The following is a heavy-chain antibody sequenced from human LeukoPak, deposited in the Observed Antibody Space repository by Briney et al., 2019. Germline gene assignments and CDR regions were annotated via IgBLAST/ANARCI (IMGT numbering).Heavy chain of an antibody. CDR3: ARDPLGGLFDY. V-gene: IGHV3-33*01. CDR2: IWYDGSNK. CDR1: GFTFSSYG. D-gene: IGHD7-27*01. J-gene: IGHJ4*02. Sequence: GGSLRLSCAASGFTFSSYGMHWVRQAPGKGLEWVAVIWYDGSNKYYADSVKGRFTISRDNSKNTLYLQMNSLRDEDTAVYYCARDPLGGLFDYWGQGTLVTVSS.